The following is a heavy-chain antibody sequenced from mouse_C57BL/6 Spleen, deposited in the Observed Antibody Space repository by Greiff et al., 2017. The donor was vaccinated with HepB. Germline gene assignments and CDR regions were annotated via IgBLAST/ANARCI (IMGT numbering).Heavy chain of an antibody. CDR1: GYAFSSSW. CDR3: APYGNYLAWFAY. J-gene: IGHJ3*01. CDR2: IYPGDGDT. Sequence: QVQLQQSGPELVKPGASVKISCKASGYAFSSSWMNWVKQRPGKGLEWIGRIYPGDGDTNYNGKFKGKATLTADKSSSTAYMQLSILTSEDSAVYFCAPYGNYLAWFAYWGQGTLVTVSA. V-gene: IGHV1-82*01. D-gene: IGHD2-1*01.